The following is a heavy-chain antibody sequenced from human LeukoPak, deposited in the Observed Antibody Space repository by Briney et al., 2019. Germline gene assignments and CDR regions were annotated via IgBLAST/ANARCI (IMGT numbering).Heavy chain of an antibody. CDR1: GGSISSYY. CDR2: IYYSGST. Sequence: SETLSLTCTVSGGSISSYYWSWIRQPPGKGLEWIGYIYYSGSTNYNPSLKSRVTISVDTSKNQFSLKLSSATAADTAVYYCARDSRYCGGDCSPYFDYWGQGTLVTVSS. V-gene: IGHV4-59*01. CDR3: ARDSRYCGGDCSPYFDY. J-gene: IGHJ4*02. D-gene: IGHD2-21*02.